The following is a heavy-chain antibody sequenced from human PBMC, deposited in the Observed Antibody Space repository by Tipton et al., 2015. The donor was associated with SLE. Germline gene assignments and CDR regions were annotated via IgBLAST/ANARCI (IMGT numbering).Heavy chain of an antibody. J-gene: IGHJ4*02. D-gene: IGHD5-12*01. Sequence: LRLSCTVSGGSISSSSYYWSWIRQPAGKGLEWIGRIYTSGSTNYNPSLKSRVTMSVDTSKNQFSLKLSSVTAADTAVYYCARAGGYGNYFDYWGQGTLVTVSS. CDR1: GGSISSSSYY. CDR2: IYTSGST. V-gene: IGHV4-61*02. CDR3: ARAGGYGNYFDY.